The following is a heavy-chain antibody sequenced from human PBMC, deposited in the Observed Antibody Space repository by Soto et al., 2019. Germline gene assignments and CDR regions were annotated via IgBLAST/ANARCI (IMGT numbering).Heavy chain of an antibody. CDR1: GGSFSGYY. D-gene: IGHD3-10*01. J-gene: IGHJ4*02. V-gene: IGHV4-34*01. CDR2: INHSGST. Sequence: ETLSLTCAVYGGSFSGYYWSWIRQPPGKGLEWIGEINHSGSTNYNPSLKSRVTISVDTSKNQFSLKLSSVTAADTAVYYCARGLYYYGSGSYPAYYFDYWGQGTLVTVSS. CDR3: ARGLYYYGSGSYPAYYFDY.